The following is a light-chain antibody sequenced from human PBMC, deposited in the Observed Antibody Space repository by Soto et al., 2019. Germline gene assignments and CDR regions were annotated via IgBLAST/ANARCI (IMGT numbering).Light chain of an antibody. CDR1: QSFSSSY. Sequence: EIVLTQSPGTLSLSPGERATLSCRASQSFSSSYLAWYQQKPGQTPRLLIYAASSRATGIPDRFSGSGSGTDFTLTISRLEPEDFAVYYCQQRNIWPPVTFGQGTRLEIK. J-gene: IGKJ5*01. CDR2: AAS. V-gene: IGKV3D-20*02. CDR3: QQRNIWPPVT.